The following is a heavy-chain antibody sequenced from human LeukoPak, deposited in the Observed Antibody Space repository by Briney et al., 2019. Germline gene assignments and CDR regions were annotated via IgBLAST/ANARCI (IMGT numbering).Heavy chain of an antibody. D-gene: IGHD5-24*01. Sequence: SETLSLTCAVSGGSISSGGYSWSWIRQPPGKGLEWIGYIYHSGSTYYNPSLKSRVTISVDRSKNQFSLKLSSVTAADTAVYYCARRAGPREYYYGMDVWGQGTTVTVSS. V-gene: IGHV4-30-2*01. CDR1: GGSISSGGYS. J-gene: IGHJ6*02. CDR3: ARRAGPREYYYGMDV. CDR2: IYHSGST.